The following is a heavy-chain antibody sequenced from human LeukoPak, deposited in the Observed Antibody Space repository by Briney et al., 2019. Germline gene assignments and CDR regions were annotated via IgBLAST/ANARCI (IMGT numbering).Heavy chain of an antibody. CDR2: IYTSGST. D-gene: IGHD3-10*01. V-gene: IGHV4-61*02. CDR3: AREPHVLLWFGEPEGFDY. J-gene: IGHJ4*02. Sequence: SETLSLTCTVSGGSISSGSYDWSWSRQPAGKGLEWIGRIYTSGSTNYNPSLKSRVTISVDTSKNQFSLKLSSVTAADTAVYSWAREPHVLLWFGEPEGFDYWGQGTLVTVSS. CDR1: GGSISSGSYD.